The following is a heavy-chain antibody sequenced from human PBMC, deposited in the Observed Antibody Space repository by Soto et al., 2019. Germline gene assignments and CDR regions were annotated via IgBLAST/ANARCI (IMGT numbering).Heavy chain of an antibody. V-gene: IGHV4-28*01. J-gene: IGHJ5*02. D-gene: IGHD2-15*01. CDR1: GYSISSSNW. CDR2: IYYSGST. CDR3: ARTAPLYCSGGICYANWFDP. Sequence: QVQLQESGPGLVKPSDTLSLTCAVSGYSISSSNWWGWIRQPPGKGLEWIGYIYYSGSTYYNPSLKSRFTMSVDTSKNQFSLKLSSVTAVDTAVYYCARTAPLYCSGGICYANWFDPWGQGTLVTVSS.